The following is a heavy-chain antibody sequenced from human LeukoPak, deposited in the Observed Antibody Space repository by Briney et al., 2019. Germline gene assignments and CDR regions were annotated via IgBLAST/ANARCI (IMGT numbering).Heavy chain of an antibody. CDR1: GFTFSSYG. CDR2: ISYDGSNK. Sequence: GGSLRLSCAASGFTFSSYGMHWVRQAPGKGLEWVAVISYDGSNKYYADSVKGRFTISRDNSKNTLYLQTNSLRAEDTAVYYCAKDGSGSPPYYFDYWGQGTLVTVSS. CDR3: AKDGSGSPPYYFDY. V-gene: IGHV3-30*18. D-gene: IGHD1-26*01. J-gene: IGHJ4*02.